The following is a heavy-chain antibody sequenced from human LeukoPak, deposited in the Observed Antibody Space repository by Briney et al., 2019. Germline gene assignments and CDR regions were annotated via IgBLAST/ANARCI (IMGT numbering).Heavy chain of an antibody. V-gene: IGHV3-23*01. CDR2: IVDSGDTT. D-gene: IGHD6-19*01. Sequence: PGGSLRLSCSASGFNFGFYAMSWVRQAPGKGLELVSAIVDSGDTTYYADSVKGRFTISRDNSKNTLYLQMNSLRVDDTAIYYCAKDAFRTSGWYYFDYWGQGTLVAVSS. CDR1: GFNFGFYA. CDR3: AKDAFRTSGWYYFDY. J-gene: IGHJ4*02.